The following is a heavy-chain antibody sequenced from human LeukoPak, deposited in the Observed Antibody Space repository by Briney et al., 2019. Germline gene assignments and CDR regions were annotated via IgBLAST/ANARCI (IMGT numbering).Heavy chain of an antibody. CDR3: ARDGSPSCSGSSCYSIDF. D-gene: IGHD2-15*01. CDR2: LYHSRST. Sequence: SETLSLTCTVSGVSISGFYWSWIRQSPGKGLEWIGWLYHSRSTNYDPSLKSRVTISVDTSKNQFSLKLNSVTAADTAVYYCARDGSPSCSGSSCYSIDFWGQGTLVTVSS. CDR1: GVSISGFY. V-gene: IGHV4-59*01. J-gene: IGHJ4*02.